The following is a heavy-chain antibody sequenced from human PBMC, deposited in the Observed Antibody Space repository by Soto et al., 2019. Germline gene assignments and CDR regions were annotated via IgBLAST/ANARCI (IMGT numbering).Heavy chain of an antibody. Sequence: EGQLVESGGGLIQPGGSLRLSCAASRFTFSDYWMHWVRQVPGQGPVWVSLIKSDGSVTKYADSVKGRFTISRDNAKNTMYLQMNSLRAEDTAVYFCARGVGTTFGVLNSYYYFMDVWGKGTTVTVSS. CDR3: ARGVGTTFGVLNSYYYFMDV. CDR1: RFTFSDYW. D-gene: IGHD3-3*01. CDR2: IKSDGSVT. V-gene: IGHV3-74*01. J-gene: IGHJ6*03.